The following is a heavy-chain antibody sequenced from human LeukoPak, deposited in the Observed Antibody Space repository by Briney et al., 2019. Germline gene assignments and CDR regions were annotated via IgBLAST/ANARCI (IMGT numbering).Heavy chain of an antibody. J-gene: IGHJ4*02. CDR3: ARDDSSSWCQEY. CDR2: IKSNI. V-gene: IGHV3-69-1*02. Sequence: PGGSLRLSCSASGFTFSDYSMNWVRQAPGKGLEWVAYIKSNIYYAESVKGRFTISRDNAKNLLYLQMNGLTAEDTAVYYCARDDSSSWCQEYWGQGTLVTVSS. CDR1: GFTFSDYS. D-gene: IGHD6-13*01.